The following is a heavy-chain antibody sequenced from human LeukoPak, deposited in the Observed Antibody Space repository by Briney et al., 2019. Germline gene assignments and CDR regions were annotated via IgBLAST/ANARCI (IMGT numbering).Heavy chain of an antibody. V-gene: IGHV1-69*13. CDR1: GGTFSSYA. CDR3: ARGRGTMIVVAPDAFDI. CDR2: IIPIFGTA. J-gene: IGHJ3*02. Sequence: ASVKVSCKASGGTFSSYAISWVRQAPGQGLEWMGGIIPIFGTANYAQKFQGRVTITADESTSTAYMELSSLRSEDTAVYYCARGRGTMIVVAPDAFDIWGQGTMVTVSS. D-gene: IGHD3-22*01.